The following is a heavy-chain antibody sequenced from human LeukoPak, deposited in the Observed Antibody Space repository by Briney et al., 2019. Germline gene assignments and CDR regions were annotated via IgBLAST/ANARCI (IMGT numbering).Heavy chain of an antibody. CDR1: GGSISSSSYY. D-gene: IGHD6-19*01. V-gene: IGHV4-39*07. J-gene: IGHJ4*02. Sequence: PSETLSLTCTVSGGSISSSSYYWGWIRQPPGKGLEWIGSIYYSGSTYYNPSLKSRVTISVDTSKNQFSLKLSSVTAADTAVYYCARYSSGSNFDYWGQGTLVTVSS. CDR3: ARYSSGSNFDY. CDR2: IYYSGST.